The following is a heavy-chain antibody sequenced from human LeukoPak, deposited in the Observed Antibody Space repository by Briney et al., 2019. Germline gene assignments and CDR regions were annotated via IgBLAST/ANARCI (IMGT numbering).Heavy chain of an antibody. CDR1: GGSISSHY. V-gene: IGHV4-39*07. CDR2: IYYRGST. D-gene: IGHD6-6*01. J-gene: IGHJ4*02. Sequence: SETLSLTCTVSGGSISSHYWGWIRQPPGKGLEWIGSIYYRGSTYYNPSLKGRVTISVDTSKNQFSLNLSSVTAADTAVYYCASTYSDSSGLYFDYWGQGTLVTVSS. CDR3: ASTYSDSSGLYFDY.